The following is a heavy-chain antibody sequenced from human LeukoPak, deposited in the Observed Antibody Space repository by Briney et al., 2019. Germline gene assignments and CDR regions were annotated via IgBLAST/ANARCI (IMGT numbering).Heavy chain of an antibody. D-gene: IGHD7-27*01. Sequence: GSVKVSCKALGYTFTDHYFHWLRQAPGQGLEWMGWIHPGRGDTNYAQKFQGRVSLTRDTSISTAYMELSRLTSDDTAVYYCARDHNWGPDYWGQGTLVSASS. J-gene: IGHJ4*02. CDR3: ARDHNWGPDY. V-gene: IGHV1-2*02. CDR2: IHPGRGDT. CDR1: GYTFTDHY.